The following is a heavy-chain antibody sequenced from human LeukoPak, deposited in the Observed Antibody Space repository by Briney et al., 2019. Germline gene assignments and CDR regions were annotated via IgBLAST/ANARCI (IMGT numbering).Heavy chain of an antibody. D-gene: IGHD6-13*01. CDR2: IKQDGSEK. V-gene: IGHV3-7*03. CDR1: GFTFSNLW. Sequence: GGSLRLSCAASGFTFSNLWMSWVRQAPGKGLRWVANIKQDGSEKYYVDSVKGRFTISRDNAQNSLYLQMNSLRAEDTAIYYCATSTAAAGTDWGQGTLVTVSS. CDR3: ATSTAAAGTD. J-gene: IGHJ4*02.